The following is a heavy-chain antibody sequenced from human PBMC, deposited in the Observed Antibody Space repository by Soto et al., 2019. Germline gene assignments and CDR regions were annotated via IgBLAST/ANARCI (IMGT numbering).Heavy chain of an antibody. Sequence: VQLVESGGGLVQPGGYLRLSCAASGFTFSSYSMNWVRQAPGKGLEWVSYISSSSSTIYYSDSVKGRFTISRDNAKISLYQQMNSLRDEVTAVYYCARDGVGATMIVVVINYFDYWGQGTLVTVSS. V-gene: IGHV3-48*02. J-gene: IGHJ4*02. CDR2: ISSSSSTI. CDR3: ARDGVGATMIVVVINYFDY. D-gene: IGHD3-22*01. CDR1: GFTFSSYS.